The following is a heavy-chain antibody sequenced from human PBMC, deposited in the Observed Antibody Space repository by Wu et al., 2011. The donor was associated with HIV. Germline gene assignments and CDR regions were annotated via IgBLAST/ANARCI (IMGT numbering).Heavy chain of an antibody. CDR2: IRYDGSNK. CDR1: GFTFSSYG. J-gene: IGHJ6*02. V-gene: IGHV3-30*02. CDR3: AKDQYYYDSSGYIVPYGMDV. Sequence: RLSCAASGFTFSSYGMHWVRQAPGKGLEWVAFIRYDGSNKYYADSVKGRFTISRDNSKNTLYLQMNSLRAEDTAVYYCAKDQYYYDSSGYIVPYGMDVWGQGTTVTVSS. D-gene: IGHD3-22*01.